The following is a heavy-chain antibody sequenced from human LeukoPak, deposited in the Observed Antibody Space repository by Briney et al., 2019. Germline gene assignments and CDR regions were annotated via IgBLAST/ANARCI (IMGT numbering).Heavy chain of an antibody. Sequence: ASVKVSCKASGYTFTGYYMHWVRQAPGRGLEWMGWLNPNSGGTNYAQKFQGRVTMTRDTSISTAYMELSRLRSDDTAVYYCARTTIFGVVIINALDYWGQGTLVTVSS. D-gene: IGHD3-3*01. CDR2: LNPNSGGT. J-gene: IGHJ4*02. V-gene: IGHV1-2*02. CDR3: ARTTIFGVVIINALDY. CDR1: GYTFTGYY.